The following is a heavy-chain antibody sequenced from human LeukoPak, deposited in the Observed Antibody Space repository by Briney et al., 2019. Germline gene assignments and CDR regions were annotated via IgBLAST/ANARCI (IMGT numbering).Heavy chain of an antibody. V-gene: IGHV3-30-3*01. CDR1: GFTFSSYA. J-gene: IGHJ4*02. D-gene: IGHD4-17*01. CDR2: ISYDGSNK. Sequence: PGGSLRLSCAASGFTFSSYAMHWVRQAPGKGLEWVAVISYDGSNKYYADSVKGRFTISRDNSKNTLYLQMNSLRAEDTAVYYCARADYGDYEYYFDYWGQGTLVTVSS. CDR3: ARADYGDYEYYFDY.